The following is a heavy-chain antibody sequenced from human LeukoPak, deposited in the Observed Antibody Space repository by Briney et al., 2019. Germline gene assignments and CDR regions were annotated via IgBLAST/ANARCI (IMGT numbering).Heavy chain of an antibody. CDR1: GYSFTSYW. CDR3: ARRGIAAAGTNWFDP. V-gene: IGHV5-51*03. J-gene: IGHJ5*02. D-gene: IGHD6-13*01. CDR2: IYPGDSDT. Sequence: PGESLKISCKGSGYSFTSYWIGWVRQMPGKGLEWMGIIYPGDSDTRYSPSFQGQVTISADKSIGTAYLQWSSLKASDTAMYYCARRGIAAAGTNWFDPWGQGTLVTVSS.